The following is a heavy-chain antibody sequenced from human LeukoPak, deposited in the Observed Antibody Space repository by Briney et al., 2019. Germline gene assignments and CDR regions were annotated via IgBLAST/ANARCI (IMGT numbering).Heavy chain of an antibody. Sequence: GGSLRLSCAASGFTFSDYYMSWIRQAPGKGLKWVSYISSSGSTIYYADSVKGRFTISRDNAKNSLYLQMNSLRAEDTAVYYCAREIVGAPYYFDYWGQGTLVTVSS. V-gene: IGHV3-11*01. CDR2: ISSSGSTI. J-gene: IGHJ4*02. D-gene: IGHD1-26*01. CDR3: AREIVGAPYYFDY. CDR1: GFTFSDYY.